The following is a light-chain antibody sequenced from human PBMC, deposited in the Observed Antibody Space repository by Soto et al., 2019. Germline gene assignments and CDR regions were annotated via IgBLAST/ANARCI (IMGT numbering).Light chain of an antibody. CDR3: QQYHNWPQT. CDR1: HSVSSN. CDR2: GAS. J-gene: IGKJ1*01. V-gene: IGKV3-15*01. Sequence: EIVLTQSPATLSVSPGERATLSCRASHSVSSNLAWYLQRPGQAPRLLISGASTRATGIPARFSGSGSGTEFTLTISSLQSADFGVYYCQQYHNWPQTFGQGTKVEIK.